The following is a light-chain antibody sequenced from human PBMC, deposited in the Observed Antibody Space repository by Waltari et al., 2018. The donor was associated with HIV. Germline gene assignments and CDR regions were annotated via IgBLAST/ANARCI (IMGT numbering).Light chain of an antibody. CDR1: QSVLYSSNNKNY. V-gene: IGKV4-1*01. J-gene: IGKJ3*01. Sequence: DIVMHQSPDSMAVSLGGRATINCQSSQSVLYSSNNKNYLAWYQQKPGQPPKLLIYWASTRESGVPDRFSGSGSGTDFTLTISSLQAEDVAVYYCQQYYSTPITFGPGTKVDIK. CDR3: QQYYSTPIT. CDR2: WAS.